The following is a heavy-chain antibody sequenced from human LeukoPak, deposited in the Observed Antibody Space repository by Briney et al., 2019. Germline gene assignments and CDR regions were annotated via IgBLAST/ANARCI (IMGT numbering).Heavy chain of an antibody. CDR1: GGSISSSY. Sequence: SETLSLTCTVSGGSISSSYWSWIRQPPGMGLEWIGYIYYSGSTNYNPSLKSRVTISVDTSKNQFSLSLSSVTAADTAVYYCARDLGIAVAGTLGYWGQGTLVTVSS. J-gene: IGHJ4*02. CDR3: ARDLGIAVAGTLGY. CDR2: IYYSGST. V-gene: IGHV4-59*01. D-gene: IGHD6-19*01.